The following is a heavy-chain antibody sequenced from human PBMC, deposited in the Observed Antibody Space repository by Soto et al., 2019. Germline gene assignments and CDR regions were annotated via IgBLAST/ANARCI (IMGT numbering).Heavy chain of an antibody. CDR1: GGSINSGGYF. CDR3: ASFHNTSPGWLDP. V-gene: IGHV4-31*03. Sequence: PSETLSLTCSVSGGSINSGGYFWSWIRQHPGKGLECIGYIYHSGITYYNPSLKSRVTISVDTSKNEFSLQLRSVTAADTAVYFCASFHNTSPGWLDPCGQGPLVTVSS. J-gene: IGHJ5*02. CDR2: IYHSGIT. D-gene: IGHD1-20*01.